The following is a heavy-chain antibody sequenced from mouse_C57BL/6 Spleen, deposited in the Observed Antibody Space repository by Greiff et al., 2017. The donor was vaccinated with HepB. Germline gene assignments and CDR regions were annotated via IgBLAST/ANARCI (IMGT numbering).Heavy chain of an antibody. Sequence: QVQLKQPGAELVRPGSSVKLSCKASGYTFTSYWMHWVKQRPTQGLEWIGNIDPSDSETHYNQKFKDKATLTVDKSSSTAYMQLSSLTSEDSAVYYCAREGGSSYGYAMDYWGQGTSVTVSS. CDR1: GYTFTSYW. J-gene: IGHJ4*01. V-gene: IGHV1-52*01. CDR3: AREGGSSYGYAMDY. CDR2: IDPSDSET. D-gene: IGHD1-1*01.